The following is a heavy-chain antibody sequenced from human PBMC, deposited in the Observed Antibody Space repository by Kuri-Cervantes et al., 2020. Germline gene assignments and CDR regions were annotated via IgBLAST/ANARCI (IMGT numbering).Heavy chain of an antibody. V-gene: IGHV3-11*04. CDR2: ISSSGSTI. D-gene: IGHD3-22*01. J-gene: IGHJ6*02. CDR1: GFTFSDYY. Sequence: GGSLRLSCAASGFTFSDYYMSWIRQAPGKGLEWVSYISSSGSTIYYADSVKGRFTISRDNAKNSLYLQMNSLRAGDTAVYYCARALDYDSSGYRHGYYYYGMDVWGQGTTVTVSS. CDR3: ARALDYDSSGYRHGYYYYGMDV.